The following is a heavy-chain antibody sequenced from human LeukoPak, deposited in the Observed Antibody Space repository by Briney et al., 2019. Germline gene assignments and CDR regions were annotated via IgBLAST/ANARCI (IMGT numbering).Heavy chain of an antibody. CDR3: ARAHSNGEQWLAHYFDY. D-gene: IGHD6-19*01. CDR1: AFTVSDYF. CDR2: IYSGGTT. J-gene: IGHJ4*02. Sequence: PGGSLRLSCTASAFTVSDYFMTWVRQAPGKGLEWVSVIYSGGTTYYADSVKGRFTVSRDKSINTLYLQMNSLRAEDTAVYHCARAHSNGEQWLAHYFDYWGQGALVTVSS. V-gene: IGHV3-66*01.